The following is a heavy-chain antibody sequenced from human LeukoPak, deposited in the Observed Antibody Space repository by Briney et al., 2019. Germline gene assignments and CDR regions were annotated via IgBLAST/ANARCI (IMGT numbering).Heavy chain of an antibody. V-gene: IGHV3-74*01. CDR1: GFTFSIYW. CDR3: ARDEDWSGYYGAFDI. D-gene: IGHD3-3*01. J-gene: IGHJ3*02. Sequence: GGSLRLXCAASGFTFSIYWMHWVRKAPGKGLVWVSRINSDGSSTSYADYVKGRFTISRDKAKNTLYLQMNSLRAEDTAVYYCARDEDWSGYYGAFDIWGQGTMVTVSS. CDR2: INSDGSST.